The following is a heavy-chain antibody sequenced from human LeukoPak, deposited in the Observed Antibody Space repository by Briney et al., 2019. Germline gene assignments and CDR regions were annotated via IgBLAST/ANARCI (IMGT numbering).Heavy chain of an antibody. CDR3: ARGKLAVTGTGDYYYMDV. D-gene: IGHD6-19*01. J-gene: IGHJ6*03. CDR1: GGSISSGSYY. V-gene: IGHV4-61*02. Sequence: SETLSLTCTVSGGSISSGSYYWSWIRQPAGKGLEWIGRIYTSGSTNYNPSLKSRVTISVDTSKNQFSLNLSSVTAADTAVYYCARGKLAVTGTGDYYYMDVWGKGTTVTISS. CDR2: IYTSGST.